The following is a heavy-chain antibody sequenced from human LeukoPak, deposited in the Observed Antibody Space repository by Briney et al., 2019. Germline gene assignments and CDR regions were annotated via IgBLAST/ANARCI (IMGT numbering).Heavy chain of an antibody. CDR2: MNPNSGNT. V-gene: IGHV1-8*01. Sequence: ASVKVSCKASGYTFTSFDMNWVRQATGQGLEWMGWMNPNSGNTGYAQKFQGRVTMTRNTSISTAYMELSSLRSEDTAVYYCARASGSYWWFDSWGQGTLVTVSS. D-gene: IGHD1-26*01. CDR3: ARASGSYWWFDS. CDR1: GYTFTSFD. J-gene: IGHJ5*01.